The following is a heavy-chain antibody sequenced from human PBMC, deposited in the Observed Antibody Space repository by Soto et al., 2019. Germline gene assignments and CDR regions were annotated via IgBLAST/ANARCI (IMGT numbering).Heavy chain of an antibody. Sequence: QVTLKESGPVLVKPTETLTLTCTVSGFSLSNARMGVSWIRQPPGKALEWLAHIFSNDEKFYSTSLKSRLTISKDTSKSQVVLTMTNMDPVDTATYYCARIRVGSSWFYYFDYWGQGPGVTVSS. CDR1: GFSLSNARMG. CDR3: ARIRVGSSWFYYFDY. D-gene: IGHD6-13*01. J-gene: IGHJ4*02. CDR2: IFSNDEK. V-gene: IGHV2-26*01.